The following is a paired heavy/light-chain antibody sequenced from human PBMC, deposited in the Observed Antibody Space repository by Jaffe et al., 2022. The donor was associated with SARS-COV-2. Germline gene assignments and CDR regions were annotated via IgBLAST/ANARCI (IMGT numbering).Heavy chain of an antibody. V-gene: IGHV4-61*02. CDR1: GVSISSGSYY. Sequence: QVQLQESGPGLVKPSQTLSLTCTVSGVSISSGSYYWTWIRQPAGKGLESIGRIYTSGTTNYKPSLRSRVTLSLDTSKNQFSLKLASVTAADTAVYYCARVNMIRGVIGSYYFDYWGQGILVTVSS. CDR3: ARVNMIRGVIGSYYFDY. D-gene: IGHD3-10*01. J-gene: IGHJ4*02. CDR2: IYTSGTT.
Light chain of an antibody. J-gene: IGLJ2*01. CDR3: ASWDDNLNGPV. Sequence: QSVLTQPPSASATPGQRVTISCSGSSSNIGSNFVHWYQQLPGTAPKLLIYSNSQRPSGVPDRFSGSKSGTSASLAISGLQSEDEADYYCASWDDNLNGPVFGGGTKLTVL. CDR2: SNS. CDR1: SSNIGSNF. V-gene: IGLV1-44*01.